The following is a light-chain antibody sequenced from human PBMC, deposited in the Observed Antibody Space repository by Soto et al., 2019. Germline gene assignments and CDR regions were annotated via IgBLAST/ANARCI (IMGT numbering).Light chain of an antibody. CDR1: QSVNNDF. Sequence: EIVLTQSPATLSLSPGERAALSCGASQSVNNDFLAWYQQKPGQAPRLLIYGASTRASGVPARFSGSASGTDFTLTISRLETEDFAVYYCQQYGDSPYTFGQGTKLQIK. CDR3: QQYGDSPYT. J-gene: IGKJ2*01. V-gene: IGKV3-20*01. CDR2: GAS.